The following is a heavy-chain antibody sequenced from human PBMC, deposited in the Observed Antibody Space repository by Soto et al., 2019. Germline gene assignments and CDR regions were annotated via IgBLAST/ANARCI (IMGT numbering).Heavy chain of an antibody. CDR2: ISSDGSST. Sequence: SLRLSWAASGFTFSSCWMHWVRQAQGKGLVWVSRISSDGSSTNYADSVKGRFTISRDNAKNTLYLQRNNLRAEDTAVYYCASLYSSACARDYWGQGTLVTVSS. V-gene: IGHV3-74*01. CDR1: GFTFSSCW. D-gene: IGHD6-19*01. J-gene: IGHJ4*02. CDR3: ASLYSSACARDY.